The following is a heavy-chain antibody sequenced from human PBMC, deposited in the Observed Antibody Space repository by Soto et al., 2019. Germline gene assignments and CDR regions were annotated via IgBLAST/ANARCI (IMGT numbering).Heavy chain of an antibody. CDR1: GYTPLELS. J-gene: IGHJ4*02. CDR2: YDPEDAKT. D-gene: IGHD1-1*01. V-gene: IGHV1-24*01. Sequence: GASVKVSCKLSGYTPLELSIHWVRQAPGKGLEWMGGYDPEDAKTIYAQKSQGRVIMTEDTSTNTAYLEVRGLRYEDTAVYYCASQNWRWREQFDHWGQGTLVTVSS. CDR3: ASQNWRWREQFDH.